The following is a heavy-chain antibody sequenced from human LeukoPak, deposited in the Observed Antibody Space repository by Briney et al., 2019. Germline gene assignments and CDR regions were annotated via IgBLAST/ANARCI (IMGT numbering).Heavy chain of an antibody. V-gene: IGHV4-34*01. Sequence: KPSETLSLTCAVYGGSFSGYYWSWIRQPPGKGLEWIGEINHSGSTNYNPSLKSRVTISVDTSKNQFSLKLSSVTAADTAVYYCARFHTSGYYRHFDFWGQGTLVTVSS. D-gene: IGHD3-22*01. CDR1: GGSFSGYY. J-gene: IGHJ4*02. CDR2: INHSGST. CDR3: ARFHTSGYYRHFDF.